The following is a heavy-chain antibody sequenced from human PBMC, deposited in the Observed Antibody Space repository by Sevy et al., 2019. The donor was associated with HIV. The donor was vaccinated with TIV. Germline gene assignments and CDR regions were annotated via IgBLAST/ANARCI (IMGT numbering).Heavy chain of an antibody. J-gene: IGHJ6*02. Sequence: GGSLRLSCAASGFAFSSYSMNWVCQAPGKGLEWVSSISSSSSYIYYADSVKGRFTISRDNAKNSLYLQMNSLRAEDTAVYYCARDSDIVVVPYYYYYGMDVWGQGTTVTVSS. CDR2: ISSSSSYI. D-gene: IGHD2-2*01. CDR3: ARDSDIVVVPYYYYYGMDV. V-gene: IGHV3-21*01. CDR1: GFAFSSYS.